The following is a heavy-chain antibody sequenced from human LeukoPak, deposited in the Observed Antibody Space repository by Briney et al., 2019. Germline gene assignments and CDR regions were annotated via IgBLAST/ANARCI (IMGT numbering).Heavy chain of an antibody. Sequence: GGSLRLSCAASGFTFSSYGMHWVRQAPEKGLEWVANIKQDGSDKYYVDSVKGRFTISRDNTKNSLYLQMNSLRAEDTAVYYCARDDSSSWLDAFDIWGQGTMVTVSS. CDR2: IKQDGSDK. D-gene: IGHD6-13*01. V-gene: IGHV3-7*01. CDR3: ARDDSSSWLDAFDI. J-gene: IGHJ3*02. CDR1: GFTFSSYG.